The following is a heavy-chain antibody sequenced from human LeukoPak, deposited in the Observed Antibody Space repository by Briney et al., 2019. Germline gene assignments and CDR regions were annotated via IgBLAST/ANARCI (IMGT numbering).Heavy chain of an antibody. CDR1: GFTFDDYA. CDR2: ISWNSGSI. Sequence: GGSLRLSCAASGFTFDDYAMHWVRQAPGKGLEWVSGISWNSGSIGYADSVKRRFTISRDNAKNSLYLQMNSLRAEDTAVYYCAPGGPDYWGQGTLVTVSS. CDR3: APGGPDY. D-gene: IGHD2-8*02. J-gene: IGHJ4*02. V-gene: IGHV3-9*01.